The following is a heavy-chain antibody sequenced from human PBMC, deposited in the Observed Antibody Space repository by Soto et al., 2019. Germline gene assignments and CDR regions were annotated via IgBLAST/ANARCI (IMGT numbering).Heavy chain of an antibody. V-gene: IGHV6-1*01. CDR1: WGSVSSNTAT. Sequence: SQTLSLTCAPSWGSVSSNTATWNWVRQSPSRGLEWLGRTYYRSNWNFDYALSVKSRITINPDTSKNQFSLQLNSLTPEDTAVYYCAGELDIHHGLGYWGPGTSVTVSS. CDR3: AGELDIHHGLGY. D-gene: IGHD3-3*02. CDR2: TYYRSNWNF. J-gene: IGHJ4*02.